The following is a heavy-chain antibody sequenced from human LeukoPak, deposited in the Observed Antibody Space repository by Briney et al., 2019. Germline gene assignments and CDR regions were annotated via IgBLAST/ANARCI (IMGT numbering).Heavy chain of an antibody. CDR1: GYTFTNYD. CDR3: ARDIAGATLRGWFDP. J-gene: IGHJ5*02. V-gene: IGHV1-8*03. Sequence: GASVKVSCEASGYTFTNYDINWVRQAAGQGLEWMGWMNPNSGNAAYAQKFQGRVTITRNTSITTAYMDLSSLTSEDTAVYYCARDIAGATLRGWFDPWGQGTLVTVSS. D-gene: IGHD1-1*01. CDR2: MNPNSGNA.